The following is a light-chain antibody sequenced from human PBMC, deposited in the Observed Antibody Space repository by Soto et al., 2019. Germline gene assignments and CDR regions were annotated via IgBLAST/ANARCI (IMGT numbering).Light chain of an antibody. CDR1: SSNFWSNF. Sequence: QSVLTQPPSVSGTPGQRVTISCSGSSSNFWSNFVYLYQQFPGTAPKLLFYRTDQRPSAVPDRFSTSKPGTSASLAISGLRSADEAEYYCAAWDNSLRWVFGGGTQLTVL. CDR2: RTD. J-gene: IGLJ3*02. V-gene: IGLV1-47*01. CDR3: AAWDNSLRWV.